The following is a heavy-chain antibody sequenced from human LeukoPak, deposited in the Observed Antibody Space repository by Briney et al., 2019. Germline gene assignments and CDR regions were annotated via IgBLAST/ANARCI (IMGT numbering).Heavy chain of an antibody. J-gene: IGHJ4*02. Sequence: ASVKVSCKASGYTFTVYYMHWVRQAPGQGLEWMGWSNPNSGGTNYAQKFQGRVTMTRDTSISTAYMELSRLRSDDTAVYYCARDPIVETTGVYFDYWGQGTLVTVSS. CDR3: ARDPIVETTGVYFDY. CDR2: SNPNSGGT. CDR1: GYTFTVYY. D-gene: IGHD1-7*01. V-gene: IGHV1-2*02.